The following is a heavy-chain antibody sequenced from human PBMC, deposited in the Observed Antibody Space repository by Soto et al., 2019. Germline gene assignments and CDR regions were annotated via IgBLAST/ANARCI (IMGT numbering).Heavy chain of an antibody. CDR1: GYTFTHYG. CDR2: ISLHNVDT. Sequence: QVQLVQSGAAVKKPGASVTVSCKASGYTFTHYGVSWVRQAPGQGLEWMGWISLHNVDTYYTESLRGRLTMTTDTSTDTGYMELRNLRSDDTAVYYCARVGYGVKILDERGQGTVVIVSS. D-gene: IGHD4-17*01. J-gene: IGHJ4*02. V-gene: IGHV1-18*01. CDR3: ARVGYGVKILDE.